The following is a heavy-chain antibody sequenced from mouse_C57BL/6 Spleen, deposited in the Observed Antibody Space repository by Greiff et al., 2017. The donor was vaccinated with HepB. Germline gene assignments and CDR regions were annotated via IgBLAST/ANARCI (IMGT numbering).Heavy chain of an antibody. D-gene: IGHD1-1*01. Sequence: LKESGPGILQPSQTLSLTCSFSGFSLSTFGMGVGWIRQPSGKGLEWLAHIWWDDDKYYNPALKSRLTISKDTSKNQVFLKIANVDTADTATYYCARIANYYGSSPMDYWGQGTSVTVSS. J-gene: IGHJ4*01. CDR2: IWWDDDK. CDR3: ARIANYYGSSPMDY. CDR1: GFSLSTFGMG. V-gene: IGHV8-8*01.